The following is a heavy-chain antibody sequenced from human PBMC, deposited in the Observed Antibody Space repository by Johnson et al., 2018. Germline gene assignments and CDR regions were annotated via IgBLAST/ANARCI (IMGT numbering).Heavy chain of an antibody. J-gene: IGHJ3*02. V-gene: IGHV4-59*01. D-gene: IGHD3-22*01. CDR1: GGSISSYY. Sequence: QVQLQESGPGLVKPSETLSLTCTVSGGSISSYYWSWIRQPPGKGLEWIGYIYYSGSTNYNPSLKSRVTISVDTSKNQFSLKLSSVTAADTAVYYCARRADYYDSSGYYHDAFDIWGQGTMVTVSS. CDR2: IYYSGST. CDR3: ARRADYYDSSGYYHDAFDI.